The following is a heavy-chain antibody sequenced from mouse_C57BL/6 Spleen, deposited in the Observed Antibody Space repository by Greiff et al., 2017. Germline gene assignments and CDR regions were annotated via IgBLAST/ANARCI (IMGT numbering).Heavy chain of an antibody. D-gene: IGHD2-1*01. CDR1: GYTFTSYW. CDR2: IHPNSGST. Sequence: QVQLQQPGAELVKPGASVKLSCKASGYTFTSYWMHWVKQRPGQGLEWIGMIHPNSGSTNYNEKFKSKATLTVDKSSSPAYMQLSSLTSEDSAVYYCARGDGNYGYFDVWGTGTTVTVSS. CDR3: ARGDGNYGYFDV. J-gene: IGHJ1*03. V-gene: IGHV1-64*01.